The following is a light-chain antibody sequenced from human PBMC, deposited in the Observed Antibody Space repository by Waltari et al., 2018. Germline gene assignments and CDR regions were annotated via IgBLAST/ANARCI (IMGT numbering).Light chain of an antibody. CDR1: QAISSS. V-gene: IGKV1-39*01. Sequence: DIQMTQSPSSLSASVGDRVTIACRASQAISSSLNWYQQRPGKAPKLLIYAASTLQLGVPSRFSGYGSGTEFTLTIGSLQPEDFATYYCQQSYNSPRTFGPGTKVEI. J-gene: IGKJ3*01. CDR3: QQSYNSPRT. CDR2: AAS.